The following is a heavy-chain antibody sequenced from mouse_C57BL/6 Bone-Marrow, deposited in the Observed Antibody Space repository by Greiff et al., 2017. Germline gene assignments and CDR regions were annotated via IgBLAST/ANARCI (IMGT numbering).Heavy chain of an antibody. V-gene: IGHV1-39*01. D-gene: IGHD2-4*01. J-gene: IGHJ4*01. CDR3: ARGYDYDYAMDY. CDR1: GYSFTDYN. Sequence: QLQQSGPELVKPGASVKISCKASGYSFTDYNMNWVKQSNGKSLEWIGVINPNYGTTSYNQKFKCKATLTVNQASSTAYMQLNSLTSEDSAVYYCARGYDYDYAMDYWGQGTSVTGSS. CDR2: INPNYGTT.